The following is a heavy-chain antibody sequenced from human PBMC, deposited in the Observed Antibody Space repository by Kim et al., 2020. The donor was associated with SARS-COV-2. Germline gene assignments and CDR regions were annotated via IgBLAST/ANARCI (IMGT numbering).Heavy chain of an antibody. CDR2: IYYSGST. D-gene: IGHD3-10*01. V-gene: IGHV4-39*01. Sequence: SETLSLTCTVSGGSISSSSYFWGWIRQTPGKGLEWIGSIYYSGSTYYNPSLKSRVTMSIDTSKNQFSLKLSSVTAADTAVYYCARPRGSSSGGMDVWGQGTTVTVSS. CDR1: GGSISSSSYF. CDR3: ARPRGSSSGGMDV. J-gene: IGHJ6*02.